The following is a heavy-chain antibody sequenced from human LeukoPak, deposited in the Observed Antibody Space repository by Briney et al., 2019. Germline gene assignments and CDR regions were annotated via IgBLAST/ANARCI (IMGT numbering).Heavy chain of an antibody. V-gene: IGHV3-48*01. CDR3: ARDAGYYGSGSYLAY. CDR1: GFTFSNKS. Sequence: PGGSLRLSCAASGFTFSNKSMNWVRQAPGKGLEWVSYISPSSSTIYYADSVKGRFTISRDNAKNSLSLQMNSLRAEDTAVYYCARDAGYYGSGSYLAYWGQGTLVTVSS. J-gene: IGHJ4*02. D-gene: IGHD3-10*01. CDR2: ISPSSSTI.